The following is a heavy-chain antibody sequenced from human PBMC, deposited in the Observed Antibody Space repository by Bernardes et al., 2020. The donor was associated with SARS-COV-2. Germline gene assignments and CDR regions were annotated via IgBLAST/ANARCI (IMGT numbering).Heavy chain of an antibody. CDR2: MTPNSGGT. V-gene: IGHV1-2*02. D-gene: IGHD1-1*01. CDR1: GYTFIGYY. J-gene: IGHJ6*02. CDR3: ARGHDTWTDVYYSYYNGMDV. Sequence: ASVKVSCKASGYTFIGYYIHWVRQAPGLGLEWMGWMTPNSGGTTCAQKFHGRVTMTRDTSITTAYIELNSLMSDDTAVYYCARGHDTWTDVYYSYYNGMDVWGQGTTITISS.